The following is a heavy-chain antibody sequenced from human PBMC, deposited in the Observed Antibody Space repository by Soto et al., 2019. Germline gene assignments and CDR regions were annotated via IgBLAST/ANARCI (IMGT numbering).Heavy chain of an antibody. Sequence: QVQLVQSGAEVKKPGASVKVSCKASGYTFTSYYMHWVRQAPGQGLEWMGIINPSGGSTSYAQKFQGRVTMTRDTSTSKVYMELSSLRTEDTAVYYCARAAGRFLEWLFTYYFDYWGQGTLVTVSS. CDR2: INPSGGST. CDR3: ARAAGRFLEWLFTYYFDY. CDR1: GYTFTSYY. J-gene: IGHJ4*02. D-gene: IGHD3-3*01. V-gene: IGHV1-46*03.